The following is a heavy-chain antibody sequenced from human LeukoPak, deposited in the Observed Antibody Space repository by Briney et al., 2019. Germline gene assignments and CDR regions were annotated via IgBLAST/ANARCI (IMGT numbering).Heavy chain of an antibody. J-gene: IGHJ4*02. D-gene: IGHD4-17*01. CDR1: GFTFSSHA. CDR2: IGGSGKNT. V-gene: IGHV3-23*01. CDR3: AKDHRGDYGYFDY. Sequence: PGGSLRLSCAASGFTFSSHAMSWVRQAPGKGLEWVSSIGGSGKNTFYADAVKGRFTISRDNSKDTLYLQMNSLRAEDTAVYYCAKDHRGDYGYFDYWGQGTLVTVSS.